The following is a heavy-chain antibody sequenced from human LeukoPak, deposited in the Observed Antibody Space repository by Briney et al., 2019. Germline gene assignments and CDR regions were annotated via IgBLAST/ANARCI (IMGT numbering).Heavy chain of an antibody. CDR1: GGSISSGGYY. V-gene: IGHV4-31*03. CDR2: IYYSGST. D-gene: IGHD2-2*01. Sequence: PSQTLSLTCTVSGGSISSGGYYWTWIRQHPGKGLEWIEYIYYSGSTYYNPSLKSRVTISVDTSKNQFSLKLSSVTAADTAVYYCARGSPLLYYFDYWGQGTLVTVSS. CDR3: ARGSPLLYYFDY. J-gene: IGHJ4*02.